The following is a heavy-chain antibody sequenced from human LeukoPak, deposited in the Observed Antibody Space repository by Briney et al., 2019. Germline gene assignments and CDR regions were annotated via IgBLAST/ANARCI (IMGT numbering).Heavy chain of an antibody. D-gene: IGHD3-10*01. CDR2: IYPGDSDT. V-gene: IGHV5-51*01. Sequence: GESLKISCKGSGYSFTNYCIGWVRQMPGKGLEGMGLIYPGDSDTRYRPSFRGQVIISADKSVSTAYVQWSSLKASDTAMYYCARPRSPATLDAFDIWGQGTMLTVSS. J-gene: IGHJ3*02. CDR1: GYSFTNYC. CDR3: ARPRSPATLDAFDI.